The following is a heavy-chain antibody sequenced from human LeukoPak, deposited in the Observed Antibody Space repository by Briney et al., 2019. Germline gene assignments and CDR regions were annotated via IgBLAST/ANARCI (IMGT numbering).Heavy chain of an antibody. V-gene: IGHV3-23*01. D-gene: IGHD3-9*01. CDR2: ISGSGGST. CDR3: AKDFLRYFDWFYFDY. J-gene: IGHJ4*02. Sequence: GGSLRLSCAASGFTFSSYAMSWVSQARGKGLEWVSAISGSGGSTYYADSVKGRFTISRDNSKNTLYLQMNSLRAEDTAVYYCAKDFLRYFDWFYFDYWGQGTLVTVSS. CDR1: GFTFSSYA.